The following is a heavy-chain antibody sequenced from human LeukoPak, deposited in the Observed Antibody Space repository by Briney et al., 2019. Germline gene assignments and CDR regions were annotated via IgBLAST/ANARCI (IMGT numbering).Heavy chain of an antibody. J-gene: IGHJ3*02. CDR1: GFTFDDYA. D-gene: IGHD6-19*01. CDR2: ISWNSGSI. V-gene: IGHV3-9*01. Sequence: PGGSLRLSCAASGFTFDDYAMHWVRQAPGKGLEWVSGISWNSGSIGYEDSVKGRFTISRDNAKNSLYLQMNSLRAEDTALYYCAKDSIAVAGIYGAFDIWGQGTMVTVSS. CDR3: AKDSIAVAGIYGAFDI.